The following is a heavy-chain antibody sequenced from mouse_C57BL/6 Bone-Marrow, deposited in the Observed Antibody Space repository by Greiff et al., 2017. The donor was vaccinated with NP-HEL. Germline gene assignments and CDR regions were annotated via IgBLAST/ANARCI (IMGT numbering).Heavy chain of an antibody. CDR1: GFTFSSYA. V-gene: IGHV5-4*03. Sequence: DVMLVESGGGLVKPGGSLKLSCAASGFTFSSYAMSWVRQTPEKRLEWVATISDGGSYTYYPDNVKGRFTISRDNAKNNLYLQMSHLKSEDTAMYYCARGYYNGSSYGFAYWGQGTLVTVSA. J-gene: IGHJ3*01. D-gene: IGHD1-1*01. CDR2: ISDGGSYT. CDR3: ARGYYNGSSYGFAY.